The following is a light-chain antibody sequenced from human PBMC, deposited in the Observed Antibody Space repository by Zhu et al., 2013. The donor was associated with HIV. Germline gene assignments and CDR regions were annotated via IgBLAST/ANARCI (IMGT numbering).Light chain of an antibody. CDR3: QHYGSSPPRFT. V-gene: IGKV3-20*01. CDR1: QSVSSD. J-gene: IGKJ3*01. Sequence: DIVLTQSPATLSVSPGERATLSCRASQSVSSDLAWYQQKPGQAPRLLIYGASSRATGIPDRFSGSGSGTDFTLTISRLEPEDFAVYYCQHYGSSPPRFTFGPGTKVDIK. CDR2: GAS.